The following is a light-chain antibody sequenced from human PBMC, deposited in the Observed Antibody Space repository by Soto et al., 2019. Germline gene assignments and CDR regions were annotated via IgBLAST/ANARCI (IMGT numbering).Light chain of an antibody. CDR1: TSNVGANT. Sequence: QLVLTQPPSVSATPGQRVTLSCSGTTSNVGANTVNWYQQFPGTAPTLLMFSDDQRPSGVPDRFSGSRSGTSGSLAISGLQSADEAHYYCAAWDDTLAGWVFGGGTKLTVL. V-gene: IGLV1-44*01. CDR3: AAWDDTLAGWV. J-gene: IGLJ3*02. CDR2: SDD.